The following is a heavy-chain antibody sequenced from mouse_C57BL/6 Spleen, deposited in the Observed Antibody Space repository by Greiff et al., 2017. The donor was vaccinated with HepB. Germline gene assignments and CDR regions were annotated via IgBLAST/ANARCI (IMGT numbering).Heavy chain of an antibody. CDR2: ISSGSSTT. CDR3: ARDDYDGDSYYFDY. V-gene: IGHV5-17*01. Sequence: EVKLMESGGGLVKPGGSLKLSCAASGFTFSDYGMHWVRQAPEKGLEWVAYISSGSSTTYYADTVKGRFTISRDNAKNTLFLQMTSLRSEDTAMYYCARDDYDGDSYYFDYWGQGTTLTVSS. D-gene: IGHD2-4*01. J-gene: IGHJ2*01. CDR1: GFTFSDYG.